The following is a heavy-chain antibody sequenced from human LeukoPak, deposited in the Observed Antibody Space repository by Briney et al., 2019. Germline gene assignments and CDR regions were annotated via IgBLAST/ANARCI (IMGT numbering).Heavy chain of an antibody. Sequence: GGSLRLSCAASGHTFSSYRMNWVRQAPGTGLEWVSYISSSSSTIYYADSVKGRFTISRDNAKNSLYLQMSSLRVEDTAVYYCARDLGDILTGNDAFDIWGQGTMVTVSS. J-gene: IGHJ3*02. CDR1: GHTFSSYR. D-gene: IGHD3-9*01. CDR2: ISSSSSTI. CDR3: ARDLGDILTGNDAFDI. V-gene: IGHV3-48*04.